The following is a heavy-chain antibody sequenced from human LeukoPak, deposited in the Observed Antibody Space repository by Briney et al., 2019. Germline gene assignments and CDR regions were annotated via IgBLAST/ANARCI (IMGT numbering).Heavy chain of an antibody. D-gene: IGHD2-21*02. CDR2: IKQDGSEK. Sequence: GGSLRLSCAASGFTFSSYWMSWVRQAPGKGLEWVANIKQDGSEKYYVDSVKGRFTISRDNAKNSLYLQMNGLRAEDTAVYYCAREAVVVTAKRYYYYGMDVWGQGTTVTVSS. J-gene: IGHJ6*02. CDR3: AREAVVVTAKRYYYYGMDV. V-gene: IGHV3-7*01. CDR1: GFTFSSYW.